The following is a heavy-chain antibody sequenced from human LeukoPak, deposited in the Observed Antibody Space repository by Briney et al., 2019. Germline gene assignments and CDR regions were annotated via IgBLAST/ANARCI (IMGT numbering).Heavy chain of an antibody. CDR3: TRGSIAYYYMDV. CDR2: IYYSGTT. J-gene: IGHJ6*03. V-gene: IGHV4-39*07. D-gene: IGHD3-22*01. CDR1: GGSITSSSYY. Sequence: SETLSLTCTVSGGSITSSSYYWGWIRQPPGKGLEWIGIIYYSGTTNYNPSLKSRVTISVDTSKNQFSLKLSSVTAADTAVYYCTRGSIAYYYMDVWGKGTTVTISS.